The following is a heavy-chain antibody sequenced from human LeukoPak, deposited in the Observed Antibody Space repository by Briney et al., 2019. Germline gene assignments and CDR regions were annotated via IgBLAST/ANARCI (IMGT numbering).Heavy chain of an antibody. V-gene: IGHV3-30*03. Sequence: GGSLRLSCAASGFTFSSYGMHWVRQAPGKGLEWVAVISYDGSNKYYADSVKGRFTISRDNSKNTLYLQMNSLRAEDTAVYYCGGGGGYSYVNFDYWGQGTLVTVSS. D-gene: IGHD5-18*01. J-gene: IGHJ4*02. CDR3: GGGGGYSYVNFDY. CDR2: ISYDGSNK. CDR1: GFTFSSYG.